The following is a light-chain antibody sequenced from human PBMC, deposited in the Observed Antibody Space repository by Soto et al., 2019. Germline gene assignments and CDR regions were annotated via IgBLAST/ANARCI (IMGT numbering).Light chain of an antibody. V-gene: IGLV1-40*01. CDR2: GNS. CDR1: SSNIGAGYD. Sequence: QSVLTQPPSVSGAPGQRVTISCTGSSSNIGAGYDVHWYQQLPGTAPKLLIYGNSNRPSGVPDRFSGSKSGTSASLAISGLQAEDEADYYCASYDSSLSGSVFGGGTKVTVL. J-gene: IGLJ3*02. CDR3: ASYDSSLSGSV.